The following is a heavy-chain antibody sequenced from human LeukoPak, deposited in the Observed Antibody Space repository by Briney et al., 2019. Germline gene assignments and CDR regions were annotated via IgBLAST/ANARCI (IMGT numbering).Heavy chain of an antibody. D-gene: IGHD3-3*01. Sequence: PSETLSLTCTVSGGSISSYYWSWIRQPAGKGLEWNERIYTSGSTNYNPSLKSLVTISVDTSKNQFSLKLSSVTAADTAVYYCARTQHYDFWSGYYGDYWGQGTLVTVSS. CDR3: ARTQHYDFWSGYYGDY. V-gene: IGHV4-4*07. CDR2: IYTSGST. J-gene: IGHJ4*02. CDR1: GGSISSYY.